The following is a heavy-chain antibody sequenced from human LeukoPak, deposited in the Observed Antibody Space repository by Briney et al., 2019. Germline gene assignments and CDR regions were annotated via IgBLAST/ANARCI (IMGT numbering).Heavy chain of an antibody. CDR1: GFTFSSYG. CDR2: ISYDGSNK. CDR3: AKEPYGGNSDYFDY. V-gene: IGHV3-30*18. Sequence: GGSLRLSCAASGFTFSSYGMHWVRQAPGKGLEGVAVISYDGSNKYYADSVKGGFTIYRENYKNTLYLQMNSLRAEDTAVYYCAKEPYGGNSDYFDYWGQGTLVTVSS. D-gene: IGHD4-23*01. J-gene: IGHJ4*02.